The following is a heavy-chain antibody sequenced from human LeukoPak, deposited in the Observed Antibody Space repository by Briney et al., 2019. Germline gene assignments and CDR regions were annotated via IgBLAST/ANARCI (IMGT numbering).Heavy chain of an antibody. CDR2: IIPIFGTA. J-gene: IGHJ4*02. CDR3: ARARENYYDSSGYSPDY. D-gene: IGHD3-22*01. CDR1: GGTFSSYA. Sequence: SVKVSCKASGGTFSSYAISWVRQAPGQGLEWMGGIIPIFGTANYAQKFQGRVTITADESTSTAYMELSSLRSEDTAVYYCARARENYYDSSGYSPDYWGQGTLVTVSS. V-gene: IGHV1-69*13.